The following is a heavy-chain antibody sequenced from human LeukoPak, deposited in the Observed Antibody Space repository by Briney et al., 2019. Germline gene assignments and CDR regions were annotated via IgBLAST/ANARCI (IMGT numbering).Heavy chain of an antibody. D-gene: IGHD7-27*01. CDR2: MNPNSGNT. CDR3: ARGPWGKNAFDI. CDR1: GYTFTSYD. Sequence: ASVKVSCKASGYTFTSYDIHWVRQATGQGLEWMGWMNPNSGNTGYAQKFQGRVTMTRNTFISTAYLELSSLRSDDTAVYYCARGPWGKNAFDIWGQGTMVTVSS. J-gene: IGHJ3*02. V-gene: IGHV1-8*01.